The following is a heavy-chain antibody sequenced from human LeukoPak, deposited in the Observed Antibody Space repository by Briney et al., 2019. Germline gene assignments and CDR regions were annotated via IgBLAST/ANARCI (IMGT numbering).Heavy chain of an antibody. CDR2: IFGSGST. J-gene: IGHJ4*02. V-gene: IGHV3-53*01. CDR3: ARGDGYNYVGY. D-gene: IGHD5-24*01. CDR1: GFTVSSNY. Sequence: PGGSLRLSCAASGFTVSSNYMSWVRQAPGKGLEWVSIIFGSGSTYYADSVKGRFTISRDNSKNTLYLQMNSLRVEDTAVYYCARGDGYNYVGYWGQGTLVTVSS.